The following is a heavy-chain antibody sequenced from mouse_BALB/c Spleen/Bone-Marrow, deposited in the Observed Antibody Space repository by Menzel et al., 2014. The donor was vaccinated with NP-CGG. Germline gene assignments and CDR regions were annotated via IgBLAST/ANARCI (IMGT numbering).Heavy chain of an antibody. Sequence: VKLMESGPGLVAPSQSLSIPCTISGFSLASYGVHWVRQPPGKGLEWLGVMWAGGSTNYNSALMSKLSISKDNSESQVFLKMNSLQTHDTAMYYCARGSYFYSMDYWGQGTSVTVSS. CDR2: MWAGGST. V-gene: IGHV2-9*02. CDR3: ARGSYFYSMDY. CDR1: GFSLASYG. J-gene: IGHJ4*01.